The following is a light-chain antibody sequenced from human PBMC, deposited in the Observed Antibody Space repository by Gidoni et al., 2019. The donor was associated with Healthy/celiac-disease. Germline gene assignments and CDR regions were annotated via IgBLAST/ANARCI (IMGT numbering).Light chain of an antibody. CDR3: QSADSSGTSLV. V-gene: IGLV3-25*02. Sequence: SYELTQPPSVSVSPGQTARITCSGDALPKQYAYWYQQKPGQAPVLVIYKDSERPSGIPGRCSGSSSGTTVTLTISGVQAEDEADYYCQSADSSGTSLVFGGGTKLTVL. J-gene: IGLJ3*02. CDR2: KDS. CDR1: ALPKQY.